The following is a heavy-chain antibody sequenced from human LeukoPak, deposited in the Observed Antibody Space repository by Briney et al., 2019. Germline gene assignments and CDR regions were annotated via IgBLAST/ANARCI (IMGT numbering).Heavy chain of an antibody. D-gene: IGHD6-19*01. Sequence: ASVKVSCKVSGYTLTELSMHWVRQAPGKGLEWMGGFDPEDGETIYAQKFQGRVTMTEDTSTDTAYMELSSLRSEDTAVYYCARDGQGPSGWDYYGMDVWGQGTTVTVSS. CDR1: GYTLTELS. J-gene: IGHJ6*02. V-gene: IGHV1-24*01. CDR2: FDPEDGET. CDR3: ARDGQGPSGWDYYGMDV.